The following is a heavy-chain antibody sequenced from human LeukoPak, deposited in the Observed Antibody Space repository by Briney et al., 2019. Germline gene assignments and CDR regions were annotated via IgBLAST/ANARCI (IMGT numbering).Heavy chain of an antibody. J-gene: IGHJ5*02. CDR1: GGSFSGYY. V-gene: IGHV4-34*01. CDR2: INHSGST. CDR3: AGPGYSNYEVDP. Sequence: SETLSLTCAVYGGSFSGYYWSWIRQPPGKGLEWIGEINHSGSTNCNPSLKSRVTISVDTSKNQFSLKLSSVTAADTAVYYCAGPGYSNYEVDPWGQGTLVTVSS. D-gene: IGHD4-11*01.